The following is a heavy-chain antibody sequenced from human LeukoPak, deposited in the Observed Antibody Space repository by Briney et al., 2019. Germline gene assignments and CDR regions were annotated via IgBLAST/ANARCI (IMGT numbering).Heavy chain of an antibody. CDR3: ARHLPQQLVSFGERFFDY. CDR1: GGSISSYY. Sequence: PSETLSLTCTVSGGSISSYYWGWIRQPPGEGLEWIGSIYYSGSTYYNPSLKSRVTISVDTSKNQFSLKLSSVTAADTAVYYCARHLPQQLVSFGERFFDYWGQGTLVTVSS. J-gene: IGHJ4*02. V-gene: IGHV4-39*01. CDR2: IYYSGST. D-gene: IGHD6-13*01.